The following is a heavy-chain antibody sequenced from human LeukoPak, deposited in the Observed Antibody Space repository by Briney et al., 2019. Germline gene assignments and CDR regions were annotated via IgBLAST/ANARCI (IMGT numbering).Heavy chain of an antibody. V-gene: IGHV4-59*01. CDR2: IYYSGST. Sequence: SETLSLTCTVSGGSISTYYWSWIRQPPGKGLEYIGYIYYSGSTDYNPSLKSRVTISVDTSKNQFSLKLSSVTAADTAVYYCARGVGATTEFDYWGQGTLVTVSS. J-gene: IGHJ4*02. CDR1: GGSISTYY. D-gene: IGHD1-26*01. CDR3: ARGVGATTEFDY.